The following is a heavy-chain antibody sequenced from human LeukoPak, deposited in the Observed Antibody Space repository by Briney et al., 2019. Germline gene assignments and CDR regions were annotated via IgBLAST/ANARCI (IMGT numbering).Heavy chain of an antibody. V-gene: IGHV4-38-2*02. CDR1: GYSISSGYY. Sequence: SETLSLTCTVSGYSISSGYYWGWIRQPPGKGLEWIGSIYHSGSTYYNPSLKSRVTISVDTSKNQFSLRLTSVTAADTAVYYCARQTGSGLFILPGGQGTLVTVSS. CDR3: ARQTGSGLFILP. D-gene: IGHD3/OR15-3a*01. CDR2: IYHSGST. J-gene: IGHJ4*02.